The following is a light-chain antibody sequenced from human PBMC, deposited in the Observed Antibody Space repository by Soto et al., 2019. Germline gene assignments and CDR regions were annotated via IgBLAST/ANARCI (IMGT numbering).Light chain of an antibody. Sequence: DIQMTQSQSSVSASVGDRVTITCRSSQGISSWVAWYQQKPGKAPKLLIYAASSLQSGVPSRFSGSGSGTDFTLTISSLQPEDFATYYCQQANSFPHTFGQGTKLEIK. V-gene: IGKV1-12*01. CDR2: AAS. J-gene: IGKJ2*01. CDR3: QQANSFPHT. CDR1: QGISSW.